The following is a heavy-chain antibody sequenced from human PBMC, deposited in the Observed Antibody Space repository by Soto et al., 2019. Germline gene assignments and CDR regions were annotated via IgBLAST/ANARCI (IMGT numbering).Heavy chain of an antibody. CDR3: ARRTVATETFDY. V-gene: IGHV4-59*08. CDR1: GESLNSYY. D-gene: IGHD5-12*01. Sequence: PSETLSLTCAVYGESLNSYYWSWIRQSPGRGLEWIGFIYYAGSTKYNPSLNSRVTISAVTSTNQFSLTVTSVTAADTAVYYCARRTVATETFDYWGQGTLVTVSS. CDR2: IYYAGST. J-gene: IGHJ4*02.